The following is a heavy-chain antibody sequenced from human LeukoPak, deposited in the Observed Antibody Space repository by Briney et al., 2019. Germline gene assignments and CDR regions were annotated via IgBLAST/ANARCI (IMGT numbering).Heavy chain of an antibody. J-gene: IGHJ6*02. CDR1: GYTFTSYD. CDR2: MNPNSGNT. D-gene: IGHD6-19*01. Sequence: GASLKVSCKASGYTFTSYDINWVRQATGQGLEWMGWMNPNSGNTGYAQKFQGRVTMTRNTSISTAYMELSSLRSEDTAVYYCARSLPRMVAGRSYGMDIWGQGTTVTVSS. CDR3: ARSLPRMVAGRSYGMDI. V-gene: IGHV1-8*01.